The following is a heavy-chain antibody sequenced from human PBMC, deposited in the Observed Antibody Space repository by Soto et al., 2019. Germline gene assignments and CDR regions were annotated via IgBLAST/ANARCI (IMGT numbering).Heavy chain of an antibody. Sequence: QVQLVESGGGVVQPGRSLRLSCAASGFTFSSYAMHWVRQAPGKGLEWVAVISYDGSNKYYADSVKGRFTISRDNSKNTLYLQMNSLRAEDTAVYYCARDKYASNWFDPWGQGTLVTVSS. J-gene: IGHJ5*02. D-gene: IGHD2-2*01. CDR2: ISYDGSNK. V-gene: IGHV3-30-3*01. CDR1: GFTFSSYA. CDR3: ARDKYASNWFDP.